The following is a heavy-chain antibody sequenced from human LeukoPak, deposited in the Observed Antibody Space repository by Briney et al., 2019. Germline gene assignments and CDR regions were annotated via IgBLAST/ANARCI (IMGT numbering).Heavy chain of an antibody. Sequence: GASVKVSCKASGYTFTSYGISWVRQAPGQGLEWMGWISAYNGNTNYAQKLQGRVTMTRNTSISTAYMELSSLRSEDTAVYYCARDKIVATPRTPFDYWGQGTLVTVSS. CDR3: ARDKIVATPRTPFDY. CDR2: ISAYNGNT. V-gene: IGHV1-18*01. CDR1: GYTFTSYG. J-gene: IGHJ4*02. D-gene: IGHD5-12*01.